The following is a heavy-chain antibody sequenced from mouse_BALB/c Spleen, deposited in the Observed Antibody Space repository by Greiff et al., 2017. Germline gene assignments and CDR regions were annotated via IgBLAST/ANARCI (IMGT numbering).Heavy chain of an antibody. V-gene: IGHV2-2*02. Sequence: VKLVESGPGLVAPSQSLSITCTVSGFSLTGYGVHWVRQSPGKGLEWLGVIWSGGSTDYNAAFISRLSISKDNSKSQVFFKMNSLQANDTAIYYCARLRLRAYAMDYWGQGTSVTVSS. J-gene: IGHJ4*01. CDR3: ARLRLRAYAMDY. CDR1: GFSLTGYG. D-gene: IGHD1-2*01. CDR2: IWSGGST.